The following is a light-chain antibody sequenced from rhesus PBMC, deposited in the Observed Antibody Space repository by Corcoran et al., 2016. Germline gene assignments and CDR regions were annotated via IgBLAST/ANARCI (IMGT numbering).Light chain of an antibody. CDR2: YAN. V-gene: IGKV1-32*02. Sequence: DIQMSQSPSSLSASVGDRVTITRRASQGISSYLNWYQQKPGKAPKLLIYYANSLASGVPSRFSGSGSGTDFTLTISSLQPEDFATYSCQQGNSNPLTFGPGTKLDIK. J-gene: IGKJ3*01. CDR1: QGISSY. CDR3: QQGNSNPLT.